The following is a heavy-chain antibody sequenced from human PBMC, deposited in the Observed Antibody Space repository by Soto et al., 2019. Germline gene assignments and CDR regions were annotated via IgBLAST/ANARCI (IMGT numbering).Heavy chain of an antibody. CDR3: ARDSNPPYYYDSSGLYGWFDP. J-gene: IGHJ5*02. Sequence: QVQLVESGGGVVQPGRSLRLSCAPSGFTFSSYAMHWVGQAPGKGLEWVAVLSYDGSNKYYADSVKGRFTISRDNSKNTLYLQMNSLRAEDTAVYYCARDSNPPYYYDSSGLYGWFDPWGQGTLVTVSS. CDR1: GFTFSSYA. CDR2: LSYDGSNK. D-gene: IGHD3-22*01. V-gene: IGHV3-30-3*01.